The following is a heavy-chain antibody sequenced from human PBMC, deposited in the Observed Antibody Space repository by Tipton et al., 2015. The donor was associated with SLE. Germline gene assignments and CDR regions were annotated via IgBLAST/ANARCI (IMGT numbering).Heavy chain of an antibody. CDR3: AKGRRVVVAATLDY. CDR1: GFTFSSYA. CDR2: ISGSGGST. J-gene: IGHJ4*02. Sequence: SLRLSCAASGFTFSSYAMSWVRQAPGKGLAWVSAISGSGGSTYYADSVKGRFTISRDNAKNSLYLQMNSLRAEDTALYYCAKGRRVVVAATLDYWGQGTLVTVSS. V-gene: IGHV3-23*01. D-gene: IGHD2-15*01.